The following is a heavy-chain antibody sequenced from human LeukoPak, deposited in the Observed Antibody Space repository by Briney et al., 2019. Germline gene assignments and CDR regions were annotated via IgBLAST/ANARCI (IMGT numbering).Heavy chain of an antibody. CDR3: ASLGSITMIVYY. CDR1: GGSISSSSYY. J-gene: IGHJ4*02. CDR2: INYSGST. Sequence: NASETLSLTCTVSGGSISSSSYYWGWIRQLPGKGLEWIGSINYSGSTYYNPSLKSRVTISVDTSKNQFSLKLSSVTDTAVYYCASLGSITMIVYYWGQGTLVTVSS. D-gene: IGHD3-22*01. V-gene: IGHV4-39*01.